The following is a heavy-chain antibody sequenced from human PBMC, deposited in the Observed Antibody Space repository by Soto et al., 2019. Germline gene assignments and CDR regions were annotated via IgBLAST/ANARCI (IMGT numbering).Heavy chain of an antibody. CDR1: GGTFSSYA. V-gene: IGHV1-69*13. Sequence: GASVKVSCKASGGTFSSYAISWVRQAPGQGLEWMGGIIPIFGTANYAQKFQGRVTITADESTSTAYMELSSLRSEDTAVYYCARAQSERFIVARVGGMDVWGQGTTVTVSS. CDR3: ARAQSERFIVARVGGMDV. D-gene: IGHD5-12*01. J-gene: IGHJ6*02. CDR2: IIPIFGTA.